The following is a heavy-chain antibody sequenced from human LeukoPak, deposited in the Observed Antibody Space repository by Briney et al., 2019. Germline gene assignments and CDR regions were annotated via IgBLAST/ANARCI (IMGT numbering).Heavy chain of an antibody. CDR2: IYYSGST. J-gene: IGHJ4*02. Sequence: PSETLSLTCTVSGGSISSSSYYWGWIRQPPGKGLEWIGSIYYSGSTYYNPSFKSRVTISVDTSKNQFSLKLSSVTAADTAVYYCARLGYCSSTSCYSIYYFDYWGQGTLVTVSS. CDR1: GGSISSSSYY. D-gene: IGHD2-2*01. CDR3: ARLGYCSSTSCYSIYYFDY. V-gene: IGHV4-39*07.